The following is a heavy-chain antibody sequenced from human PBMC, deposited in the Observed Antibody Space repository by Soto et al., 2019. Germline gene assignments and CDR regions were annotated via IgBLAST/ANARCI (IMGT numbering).Heavy chain of an antibody. J-gene: IGHJ6*02. CDR2: VSANNRNT. D-gene: IGHD5-12*01. CDR1: GYTFSNYG. CDR3: ARPNAQSRDGYNYEDYYYYGMDV. V-gene: IGHV1-18*04. Sequence: GASVKVSCKASGYTFSNYGITWVRQAPGQRLEWMGWVSANNRNTNYAQKFQGRVTITTDKSTSTAYMELSSLRSEDTAVYYCARPNAQSRDGYNYEDYYYYGMDVWGQGTTVTVSS.